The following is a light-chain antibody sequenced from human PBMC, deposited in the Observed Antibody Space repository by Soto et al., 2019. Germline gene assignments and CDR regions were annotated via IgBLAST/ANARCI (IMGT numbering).Light chain of an antibody. V-gene: IGKV1-5*03. J-gene: IGKJ1*01. CDR2: KAS. CDR1: QSISTW. Sequence: DIQMTESPSTLSASVGDRVTITCRASQSISTWLAWYQQKPGKAPKLLIYKASTLKSGVPSRFSGSGSGTEFTLTISCLQSEDFATYYCQQYYSYPRTFGQGTKVDI. CDR3: QQYYSYPRT.